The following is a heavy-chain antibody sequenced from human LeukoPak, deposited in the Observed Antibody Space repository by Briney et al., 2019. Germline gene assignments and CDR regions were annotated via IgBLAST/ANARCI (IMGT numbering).Heavy chain of an antibody. J-gene: IGHJ4*02. CDR2: IYSGGST. D-gene: IGHD3-22*01. V-gene: IGHV3-53*01. CDR1: GFTVSSNY. Sequence: QSGGSLRLSCAASGFTVSSNYMSWVRQAPGKGLEWVSVIYSGGSTYYADSVKGRFTISRDNSKNTLYLQMNSLRAEDTAVYYCAKRVYYYDSSGYFDYWGQGTLVTVSS. CDR3: AKRVYYYDSSGYFDY.